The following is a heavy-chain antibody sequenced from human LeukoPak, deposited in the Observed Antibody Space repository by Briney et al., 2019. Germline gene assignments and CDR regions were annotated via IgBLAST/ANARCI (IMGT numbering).Heavy chain of an antibody. Sequence: GESLKISCKGSGYSFTSYWIGWVRQMPGKGLEWMGSIYPGDSDTRYSPSFQGQVTISDDKSISTAYLQWSSLKASDTAMYYCARTVEMATPDAFDIWGQGTMVTVSS. CDR1: GYSFTSYW. V-gene: IGHV5-51*01. CDR3: ARTVEMATPDAFDI. CDR2: IYPGDSDT. J-gene: IGHJ3*02. D-gene: IGHD5-24*01.